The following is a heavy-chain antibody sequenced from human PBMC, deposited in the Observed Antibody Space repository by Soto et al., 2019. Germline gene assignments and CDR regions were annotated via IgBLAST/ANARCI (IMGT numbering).Heavy chain of an antibody. V-gene: IGHV1-18*01. CDR3: AGGRDGDY. J-gene: IGHJ4*02. D-gene: IGHD6-6*01. CDR1: GYTFTSYG. CDR2: ISAHNGNT. Sequence: QVHLVQSGAEVKKPAASVKVSCKASGYTFTSYGITWVRQAPGQGLEWMGWISAHNGNTDYAQKLQGIVIVTRDTSTSAAYMELRSLLSDDTAVYYRAGGRDGDYWGQGALVTVSS.